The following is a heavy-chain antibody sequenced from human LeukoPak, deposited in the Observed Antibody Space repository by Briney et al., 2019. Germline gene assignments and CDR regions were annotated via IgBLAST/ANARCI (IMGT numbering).Heavy chain of an antibody. J-gene: IGHJ6*03. D-gene: IGHD4-17*01. CDR2: IYHSGST. V-gene: IGHV4-38-2*02. CDR1: GYSISSGYY. CDR3: ARQTPYYGDHPPGYHYYYMDV. Sequence: SETLSLTCTVSGYSISSGYYWAWIRQPPGKGLEWIGSIYHSGSTYYNPSLKSRVTISVDTSKNHFSLKLSSVTAADTAVYYCARQTPYYGDHPPGYHYYYMDVWGKGTTVTVSS.